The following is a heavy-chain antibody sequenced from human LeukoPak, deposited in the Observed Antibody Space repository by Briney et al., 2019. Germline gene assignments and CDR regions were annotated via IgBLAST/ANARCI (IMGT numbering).Heavy chain of an antibody. V-gene: IGHV1-46*01. D-gene: IGHD3-22*01. CDR1: GYTFTSYY. J-gene: IGHJ4*02. Sequence: ASVKVSCKAPGYTFTSYYMHWVRQAPGQGLEWMGIIDPSGGGTSYAQKFQGSVTMTRDTSTSTVYMELSSLRSEDTAVYYCASHSGWLPLDYWGQGTLVTVSS. CDR3: ASHSGWLPLDY. CDR2: IDPSGGGT.